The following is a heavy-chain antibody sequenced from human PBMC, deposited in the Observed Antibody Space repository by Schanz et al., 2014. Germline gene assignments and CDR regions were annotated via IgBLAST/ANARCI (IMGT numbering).Heavy chain of an antibody. Sequence: EVQLLESGGGLVQPGGSLRLSCEASGFSFGNYGMSWVRQAPGKGLEWVSGFDAHDGRAYYADSAKGRFTISRDNSKNTLYLQMNSLRDEDTAVYYCAKTPREYCNYDNCPNWFDSWGQGTLVTVAS. D-gene: IGHD2-15*01. J-gene: IGHJ5*01. CDR2: FDAHDGRA. CDR3: AKTPREYCNYDNCPNWFDS. V-gene: IGHV3-23*01. CDR1: GFSFGNYG.